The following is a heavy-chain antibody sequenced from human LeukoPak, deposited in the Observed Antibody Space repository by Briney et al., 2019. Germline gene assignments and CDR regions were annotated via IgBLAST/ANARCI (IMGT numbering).Heavy chain of an antibody. J-gene: IGHJ4*02. V-gene: IGHV1-24*01. CDR3: ASAESDYGDYGGPRIDWGYYY. D-gene: IGHD4-17*01. CDR1: GYTLTELS. Sequence: GASVKVSCKDYGYTLTELSMNWARQDPGKRLEWMGGFDPEDGETIYAQKFQGRVTMTEDTSTDTAYMELSSLRSEDTAVYYCASAESDYGDYGGPRIDWGYYYWGQGTLVTVSS. CDR2: FDPEDGET.